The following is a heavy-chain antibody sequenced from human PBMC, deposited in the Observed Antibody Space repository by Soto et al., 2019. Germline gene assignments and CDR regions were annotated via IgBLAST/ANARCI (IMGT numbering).Heavy chain of an antibody. CDR3: ASISGSYLS. CDR2: ISSSGSTI. J-gene: IGHJ5*02. Sequence: WGSLRLSCAASGFTFSDYYISLIRQAPWKGLEWVSYISSSGSTIYYADSVKGRFTISRDNAKNSLYLQMNSLRAEDTAVYYCASISGSYLSWGQGTLVTVSS. D-gene: IGHD1-26*01. V-gene: IGHV3-11*01. CDR1: GFTFSDYY.